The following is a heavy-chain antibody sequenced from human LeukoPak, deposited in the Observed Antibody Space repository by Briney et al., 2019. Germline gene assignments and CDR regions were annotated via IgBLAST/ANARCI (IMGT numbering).Heavy chain of an antibody. V-gene: IGHV4-59*01. J-gene: IGHJ4*02. CDR2: IYYSGST. CDR1: GGSISSYY. CDR3: ASERVRDSSGWYY. Sequence: SETLSLTCTVSGGSISSYYWSWIRQPPGKGLDWIGYIYYSGSTNYNPSLKSRVTISVDTSKNQFSLKLSSVTAADTAVYYCASERVRDSSGWYYWGQGTLVTVSS. D-gene: IGHD6-19*01.